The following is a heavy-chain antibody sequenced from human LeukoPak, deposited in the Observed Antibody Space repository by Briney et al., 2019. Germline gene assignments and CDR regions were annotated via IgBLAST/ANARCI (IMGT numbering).Heavy chain of an antibody. CDR2: IIPIFGTA. CDR3: ARVRMGYSFDY. J-gene: IGHJ4*02. D-gene: IGHD5-18*01. CDR1: GYSFTSYG. Sequence: SVKVSCKASGYSFTSYGINWVRQAPGQGLEWMGGIIPIFGTANYAQKFQGRVTITADESTSTAYMELSSLRSEDTAVYYCARVRMGYSFDYWGQGTLVTVSS. V-gene: IGHV1-69*13.